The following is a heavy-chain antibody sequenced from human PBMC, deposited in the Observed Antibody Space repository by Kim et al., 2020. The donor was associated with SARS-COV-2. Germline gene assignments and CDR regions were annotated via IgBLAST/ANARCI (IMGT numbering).Heavy chain of an antibody. CDR3: VRGRCVSGGSCYFDN. J-gene: IGHJ4*02. CDR1: RFTFSSYT. CDR2: INTGGVYI. Sequence: GGSLRLSCAASRFTFSSYTMSWVRQAPGKGLEWVSSINTGGVYIYYADSVRGRFTISRDNAKNSLYLQMNSLRAEDTAAYYCVRGRCVSGGSCYFDNWGQGPLATASS. D-gene: IGHD2-15*01. V-gene: IGHV3-21*01.